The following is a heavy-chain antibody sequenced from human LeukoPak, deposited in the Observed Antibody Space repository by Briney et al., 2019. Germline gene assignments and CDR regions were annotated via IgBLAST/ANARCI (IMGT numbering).Heavy chain of an antibody. CDR3: ARGRSSRNRPRLDY. V-gene: IGHV4-34*01. J-gene: IGHJ4*02. CDR2: INHSVST. D-gene: IGHD1-14*01. Sequence: SETLSLTCAVYGGSFSGYYWSWIRQPPGKGLEWIGEINHSVSTNYNPSLKSRVTISVDTSKNQFSLKLSSVTAADTAVYYCARGRSSRNRPRLDYWGQGPLVTVSS. CDR1: GGSFSGYY.